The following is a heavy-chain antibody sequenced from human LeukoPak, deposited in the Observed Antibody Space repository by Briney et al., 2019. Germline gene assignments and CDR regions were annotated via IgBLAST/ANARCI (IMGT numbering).Heavy chain of an antibody. CDR2: TNPNSGNT. CDR1: GYTFTSYD. V-gene: IGHV1-8*01. J-gene: IGHJ4*02. CDR3: ARGSALSDYSSPGVDY. D-gene: IGHD4-11*01. Sequence: ASVKVSCKASGYTFTSYDINWVRQATGQGLEWMGWTNPNSGNTGYAQKFQGRVTMTRNTSISTAYMELSSLTSEDTAVYYCARGSALSDYSSPGVDYWGQGTLVTVSS.